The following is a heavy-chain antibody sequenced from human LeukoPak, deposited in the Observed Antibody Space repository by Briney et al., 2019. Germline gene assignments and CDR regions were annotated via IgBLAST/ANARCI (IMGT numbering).Heavy chain of an antibody. CDR3: ARESSSGWYPFDI. Sequence: ASVKVSCKASGYTFTSYDINWVRQATGQGLEWMGWISAYNGNTNYAQKLQGRVTMTTDTSTSTAYMELRSLRSDDTAVYYCARESSSGWYPFDIWGQGTMVTVSS. D-gene: IGHD6-19*01. CDR1: GYTFTSYD. CDR2: ISAYNGNT. J-gene: IGHJ3*02. V-gene: IGHV1-18*01.